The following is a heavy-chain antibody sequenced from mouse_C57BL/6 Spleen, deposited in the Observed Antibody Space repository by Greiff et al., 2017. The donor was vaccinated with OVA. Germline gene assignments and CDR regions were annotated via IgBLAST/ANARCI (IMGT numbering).Heavy chain of an antibody. CDR2: IWTGGGT. CDR1: GFSLTSYA. CDR3: AITTVVEDYAMDY. Sequence: VQLQESGPGLVAPSQSLSITCTVSGFSLTSYAISWVRQPPGKGLEWLGVIWTGGGTNYNSALKSRLSISKDNSKSQVFLKMNSLQTDDTARYYCAITTVVEDYAMDYWGQGTSVTVSS. J-gene: IGHJ4*01. V-gene: IGHV2-9-1*01. D-gene: IGHD1-1*01.